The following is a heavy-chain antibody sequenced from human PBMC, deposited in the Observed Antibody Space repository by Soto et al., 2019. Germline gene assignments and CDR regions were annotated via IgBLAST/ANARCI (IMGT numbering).Heavy chain of an antibody. CDR1: GGTFSSCA. V-gene: IGHV1-69*13. D-gene: IGHD6-19*01. Sequence: GASVKVSCKASGGTFSSCAISWVRQAPGQGLEWMGGIIPIFGTANYAQKFQGRVTITADESTSTAYMELSSLRSEDTAVYYCARKSGWTNYYYGMDVWGQGTTVTVSS. CDR2: IIPIFGTA. J-gene: IGHJ6*02. CDR3: ARKSGWTNYYYGMDV.